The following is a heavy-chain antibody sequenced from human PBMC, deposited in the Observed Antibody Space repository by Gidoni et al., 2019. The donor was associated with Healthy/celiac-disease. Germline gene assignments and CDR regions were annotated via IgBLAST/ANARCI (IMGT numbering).Heavy chain of an antibody. V-gene: IGHV4-39*01. Sequence: QLQLQESGPGLVKPSETLSLTCTVSGGSISSSSYYWGWIRQPPGKGLEWIGSIYYSGSTYYNPSLKSRVTISVDTSKNQFSLKLSSVTAADTAVYYCARDLAGSFYYYYGMDVWGQGTTVTVSS. CDR1: GGSISSSSYY. CDR3: ARDLAGSFYYYYGMDV. J-gene: IGHJ6*02. CDR2: IYYSGST. D-gene: IGHD6-13*01.